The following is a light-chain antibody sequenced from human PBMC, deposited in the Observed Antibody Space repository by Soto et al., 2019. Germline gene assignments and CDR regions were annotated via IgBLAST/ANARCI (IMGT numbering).Light chain of an antibody. Sequence: QSALAQPPSASGTPGQRVTISCSGYSSTVGSNHVYWYQKFPGMAPKLLISKNNQRPSGVPDRFSGSKSGTSASLAISGLRSEDEADYYRAAWDDNFSTYVFGSGTKVTAL. V-gene: IGLV1-47*01. CDR3: AAWDDNFSTYV. CDR1: SSTVGSNH. J-gene: IGLJ1*01. CDR2: KNN.